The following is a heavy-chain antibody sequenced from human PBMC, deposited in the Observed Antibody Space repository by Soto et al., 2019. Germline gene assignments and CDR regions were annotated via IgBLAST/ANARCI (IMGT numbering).Heavy chain of an antibody. J-gene: IGHJ5*02. CDR1: GYAFSKYG. D-gene: IGHD5-12*01. CDR2: IRPDNGDT. V-gene: IGHV1-18*04. Sequence: QLQLVQSGAEVERPGASVRVSCKAYGYAFSKYGISWIRQAPGQGLEWMGWIRPDNGDTNYAQKFQARVTMTTDTSSYPAYIELRSLRSDDTAVYYCATSYDSGFDPWGQGTLVSVSS. CDR3: ATSYDSGFDP.